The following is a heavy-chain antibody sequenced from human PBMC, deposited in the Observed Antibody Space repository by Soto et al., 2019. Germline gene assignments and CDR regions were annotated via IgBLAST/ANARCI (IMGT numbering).Heavy chain of an antibody. D-gene: IGHD3-16*01. CDR1: GFNFSNYA. CDR3: AGERSLVSFRFDY. V-gene: IGHV3-23*01. CDR2: ISGSGRGSRP. J-gene: IGHJ4*02. Sequence: GGSLRLSCVASGFNFSNYAVAWVRQAPGKGLEWVSSISGSGRGSRPYYADSVQGRFTISRDHSKNIVSLQMDSLRVAATTVYYCAGERSLVSFRFDYWGPGTLVTVSS.